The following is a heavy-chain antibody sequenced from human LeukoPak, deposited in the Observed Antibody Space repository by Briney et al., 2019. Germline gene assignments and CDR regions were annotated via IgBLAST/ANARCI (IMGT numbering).Heavy chain of an antibody. CDR3: ARGANWFDP. J-gene: IGHJ5*02. CDR2: INHSGST. V-gene: IGHV4-34*01. Sequence: PSETLSLTCAVYGGSFNGYYWSWIRQPPGKGLEWIGEINHSGSTNYNPSLKSRVTISVDTSKNQFSLKLSSVTAADTAVYYCARGANWFDPWGQGTLVTVSS. CDR1: GGSFNGYY.